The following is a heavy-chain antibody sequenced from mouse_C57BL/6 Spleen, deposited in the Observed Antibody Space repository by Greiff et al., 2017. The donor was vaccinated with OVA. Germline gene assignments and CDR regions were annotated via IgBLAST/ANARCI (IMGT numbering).Heavy chain of an antibody. V-gene: IGHV1-64*01. D-gene: IGHD1-1*01. Sequence: QVQLQQPGAELVKPGASVKLSCKASGYTFTSYWMHWVKQRPGQGLEWIGMIHPNSGSTNYNEKFKSKATLTVDKSSSTAYMQLSSLTSEDSAVYYCARGDYYGSSYYWYCDVWGTGTTVTVSS. CDR3: ARGDYYGSSYYWYCDV. CDR2: IHPNSGST. J-gene: IGHJ1*03. CDR1: GYTFTSYW.